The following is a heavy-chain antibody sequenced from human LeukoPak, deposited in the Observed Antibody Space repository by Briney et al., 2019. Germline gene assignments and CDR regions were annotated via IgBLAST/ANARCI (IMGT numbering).Heavy chain of an antibody. V-gene: IGHV3-30*04. CDR3: ARDPGALGWFDP. J-gene: IGHJ5*02. CDR2: ISYDGGNK. CDR1: AFTLTSYA. Sequence: PGRSLTPSCAASAFTLTSYATDWVRQAPGEGLEWVAVISYDGGNKYYADSVKGRFTISRDNSKNTLYLQMNSLRAEDTAVYYCARDPGALGWFDPWGQGTLVTVSS. D-gene: IGHD1-26*01.